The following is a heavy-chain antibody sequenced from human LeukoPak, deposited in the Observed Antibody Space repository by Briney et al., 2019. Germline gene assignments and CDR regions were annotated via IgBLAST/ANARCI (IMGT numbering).Heavy chain of an antibody. CDR2: ISGRSSYI. CDR1: GFTFSSYS. V-gene: IGHV3-21*04. Sequence: GGSLRLSCAASGFTFSSYSMNWVRQAPGKGLEWVSFISGRSSYIYYADSVKGRFTISRDNSKNTLYLQMNSLRAEDTAVYYCAKDLGEQLVEGYYMDVWGKGTTVTVSS. D-gene: IGHD6-6*01. J-gene: IGHJ6*03. CDR3: AKDLGEQLVEGYYMDV.